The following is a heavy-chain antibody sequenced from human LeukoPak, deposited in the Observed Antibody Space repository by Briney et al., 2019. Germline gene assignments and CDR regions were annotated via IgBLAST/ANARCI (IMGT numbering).Heavy chain of an antibody. CDR1: GGTFSSYA. CDR3: ARTKQQPYPSFDY. Sequence: GASVKVSCKGSGGTFSSYAISWVRQAPGQGLEWMGGIIPIFGTANYAQKFQGRVTLTADKSTSTAYMELSSLRSEDTAVYYCARTKQQPYPSFDYWGQRTLVTVSS. CDR2: IIPIFGTA. D-gene: IGHD6-13*01. J-gene: IGHJ4*02. V-gene: IGHV1-69*06.